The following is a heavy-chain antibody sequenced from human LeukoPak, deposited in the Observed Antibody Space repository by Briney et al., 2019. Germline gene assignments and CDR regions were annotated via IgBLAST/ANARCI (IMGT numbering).Heavy chain of an antibody. CDR1: GFTVTSNF. CDR2: IHSGGTT. D-gene: IGHD3-10*01. Sequence: GGSLRLSCAASGFTVTSNFMSWVRQGPGKGLEWVSVIHSGGTTYYSDSVKRRFTISRDISKNALFLQMNSLRGDDTAVYYFAGSAITILDSWGQGNLVTVSS. CDR3: AGSAITILDS. V-gene: IGHV3-66*01. J-gene: IGHJ4*02.